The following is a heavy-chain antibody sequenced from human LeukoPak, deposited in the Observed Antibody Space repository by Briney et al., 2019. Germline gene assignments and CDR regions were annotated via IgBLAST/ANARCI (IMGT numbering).Heavy chain of an antibody. D-gene: IGHD6-19*01. Sequence: PSETLSLTCTVSGGSISSYYWSWLRQPPGKGLEWIGYIYYSGSTNYNPSLKSRVTISVDTSKNQFSLKLSSVAAADTAVYYCARQRGHSSVNWFDPWGQGTLVTVSS. CDR2: IYYSGST. V-gene: IGHV4-59*08. CDR1: GGSISSYY. J-gene: IGHJ5*02. CDR3: ARQRGHSSVNWFDP.